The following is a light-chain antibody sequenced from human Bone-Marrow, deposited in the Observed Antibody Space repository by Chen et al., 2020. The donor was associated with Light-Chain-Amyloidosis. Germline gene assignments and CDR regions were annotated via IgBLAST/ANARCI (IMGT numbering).Light chain of an antibody. Sequence: QSALTQPASVSGSPGQSITISCTGTSSDVGGDNHVSWYQQHPDKAPKLIIYEVTNRPSWVPDRFSCSKSDNTASLTISVLQTECEADYFCSAYTVTNTLVFGSGTRVTVL. CDR2: EVT. V-gene: IGLV2-14*01. CDR1: SSDVGGDNH. CDR3: SAYTVTNTLV. J-gene: IGLJ1*01.